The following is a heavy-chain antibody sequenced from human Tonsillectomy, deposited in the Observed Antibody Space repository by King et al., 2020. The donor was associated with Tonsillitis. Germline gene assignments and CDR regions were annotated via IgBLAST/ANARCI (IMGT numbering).Heavy chain of an antibody. V-gene: IGHV3-23*04. CDR3: ATDGYYDSSGYYLYSMDV. D-gene: IGHD3-22*01. CDR2: ISGSGVRT. Sequence: VQLVESGGGLVQPGGSLRLSCAASGFSFSSYAMSWVRQAPGKGLEWVSVISGSGVRTDFEDSVKGRFTISRDNSKNTLYMQMNSLRAEDTAVYYCATDGYYDSSGYYLYSMDVWGQGTTVTVSS. CDR1: GFSFSSYA. J-gene: IGHJ6*02.